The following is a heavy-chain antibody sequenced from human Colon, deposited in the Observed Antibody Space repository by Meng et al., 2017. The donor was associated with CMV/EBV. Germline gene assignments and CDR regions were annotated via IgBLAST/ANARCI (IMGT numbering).Heavy chain of an antibody. CDR2: MYYTGIT. J-gene: IGHJ4*02. CDR3: ATAVRYPSYYFDS. Sequence: SETLSLTCTVSGTSIGRGYYWGWVRLPPGKGLEWIGDMYYTGITHTNPSLKSRLTISVDTSRNEFSLKLNSVTAADTALYYCATAVRYPSYYFDSWGPGTLVTVSS. V-gene: IGHV4-38-2*02. CDR1: GTSIGRGYY. D-gene: IGHD3-9*01.